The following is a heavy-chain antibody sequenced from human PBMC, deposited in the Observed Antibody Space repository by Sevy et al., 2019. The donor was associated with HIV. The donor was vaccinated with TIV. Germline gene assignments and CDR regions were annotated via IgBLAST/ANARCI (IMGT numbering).Heavy chain of an antibody. CDR3: AGLYCSSTSCRLGDYYMDV. J-gene: IGHJ6*03. Sequence: GGSLRLSCAASGFTFSTYNMNWVRQAPGKGLEWVSSISRSSSYIYYGDSVKGRFTIYRDNAKNSLYLQMNSLTAEETALYYCAGLYCSSTSCRLGDYYMDVWGKGTTVTVSS. CDR1: GFTFSTYN. V-gene: IGHV3-21*01. CDR2: ISRSSSYI. D-gene: IGHD2-2*01.